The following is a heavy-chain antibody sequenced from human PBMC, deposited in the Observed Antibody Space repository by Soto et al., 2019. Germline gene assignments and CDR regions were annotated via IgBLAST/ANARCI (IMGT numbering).Heavy chain of an antibody. Sequence: EVQLLESGGGLVQPGGSLRLSCAASGFTFSSYAMSWVRQAPGKGLEWVSAISGSGGSTYYADSVKGRFTISRDNSKNTLYLQMNSLRAEDTAVYYCAKKGYDILTGLYTNDYYYYMDVWGKGTTVTVSS. D-gene: IGHD3-9*01. CDR2: ISGSGGST. CDR1: GFTFSSYA. J-gene: IGHJ6*03. V-gene: IGHV3-23*01. CDR3: AKKGYDILTGLYTNDYYYYMDV.